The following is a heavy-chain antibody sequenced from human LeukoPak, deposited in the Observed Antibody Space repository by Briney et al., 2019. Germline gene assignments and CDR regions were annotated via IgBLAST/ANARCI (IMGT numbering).Heavy chain of an antibody. Sequence: GASVKVSCKASGGAFSSFAISWVRQAPGQGLEGMGGIIPAINTTNYAQKFQGRITVTTDESTSTAYMEVSSLKSEDTAVYYCARGGETTVIPFYFYYMDVWGKGTTVTVSS. V-gene: IGHV1-69*05. J-gene: IGHJ6*03. CDR2: IIPAINTT. D-gene: IGHD4-17*01. CDR1: GGAFSSFA. CDR3: ARGGETTVIPFYFYYMDV.